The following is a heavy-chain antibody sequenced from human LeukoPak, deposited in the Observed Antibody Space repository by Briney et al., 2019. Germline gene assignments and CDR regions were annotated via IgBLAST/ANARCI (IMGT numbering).Heavy chain of an antibody. Sequence: PSETLPLTCAVYGGSFSGYYWSWIRQPPGKGLEWIGEINHSGSTNYNPSRKSRVTISVDTSKSQFSLKLSSVTAADTAVYYCARRLGTLLNWFDPWGQGTLVTVSS. CDR1: GGSFSGYY. D-gene: IGHD3-10*01. V-gene: IGHV4-34*01. J-gene: IGHJ5*02. CDR2: INHSGST. CDR3: ARRLGTLLNWFDP.